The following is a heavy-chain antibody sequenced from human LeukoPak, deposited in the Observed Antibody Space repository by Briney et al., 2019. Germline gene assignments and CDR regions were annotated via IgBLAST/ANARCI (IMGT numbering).Heavy chain of an antibody. D-gene: IGHD4-23*01. V-gene: IGHV1-24*01. CDR2: FDPEDGET. CDR3: ATKRPSYGGNSFDY. CDR1: GYTLTELS. Sequence: ASVKVSCKVSGYTLTELSMHWVRQAPGKGLEWMGGFDPEDGETIYAQKFQGRVTMTEDTSTDTAYMELSSPRSEDTAVYYCATKRPSYGGNSFDYWGQGTLVTVSS. J-gene: IGHJ4*02.